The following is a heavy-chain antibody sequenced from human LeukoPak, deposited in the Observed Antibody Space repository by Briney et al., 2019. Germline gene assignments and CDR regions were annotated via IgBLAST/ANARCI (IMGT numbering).Heavy chain of an antibody. CDR2: INHSGST. Sequence: SETLSLTCAVYGGSFSGYYWSWIRQPPGKGLEWIGEINHSGSTNYNPSLKSRVTISVDTSKNQFSLKLSSVTAADTAVYYCARGLGGLRALFDLWGQGTLVTVSS. CDR3: ARGLGGLRALFDL. V-gene: IGHV4-34*01. D-gene: IGHD1-26*01. CDR1: GGSFSGYY. J-gene: IGHJ5*02.